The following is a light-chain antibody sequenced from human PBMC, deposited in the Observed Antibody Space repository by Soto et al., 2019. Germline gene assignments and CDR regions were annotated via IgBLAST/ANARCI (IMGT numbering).Light chain of an antibody. CDR2: DAS. Sequence: DIQMTQSPSTLSGSVGDRVTITCRASQTISSWLAWYQQKPGKAPKLLIYDASSLESGVPSRFSASGSGTEFTLTISSLQPDDFATYYCQQYNSYLYTFGQGTRLEIK. CDR1: QTISSW. V-gene: IGKV1-5*01. CDR3: QQYNSYLYT. J-gene: IGKJ5*01.